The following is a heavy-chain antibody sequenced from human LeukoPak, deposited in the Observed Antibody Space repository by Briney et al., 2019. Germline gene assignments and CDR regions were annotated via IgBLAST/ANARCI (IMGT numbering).Heavy chain of an antibody. J-gene: IGHJ4*02. V-gene: IGHV3-23*01. CDR2: FGRSGSDT. CDR3: AKGSLGSWYYFDY. CDR1: GFTFDTSS. D-gene: IGHD6-13*01. Sequence: PGGSLRLSCAASGFTFDTSSMSWVCQAPGKGPEWVSTFGRSGSDTYYSDSVKGRFTIFSDNSKNTLYLEMNSLRDEDTAVYYCAKGSLGSWYYFDYWGQGTLVTVSS.